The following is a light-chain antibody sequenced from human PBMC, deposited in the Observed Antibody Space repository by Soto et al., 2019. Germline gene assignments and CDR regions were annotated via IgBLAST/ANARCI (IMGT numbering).Light chain of an antibody. CDR1: SSDIGGYKY. CDR3: SSYEGSNTLV. V-gene: IGLV2-8*01. J-gene: IGLJ3*02. CDR2: EVT. Sequence: QSALTQPPSASGFPGQSVTISCTGTSSDIGGYKYVSWYQQYPGKAPKLMIYEVTKRPSGVPDRFSGSKSGTTASLTVSGLQAEDEADYYCSSYEGSNTLVFGGGTKLTVL.